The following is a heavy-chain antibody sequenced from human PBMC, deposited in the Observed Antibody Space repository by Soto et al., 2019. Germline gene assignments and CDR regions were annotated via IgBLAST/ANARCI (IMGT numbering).Heavy chain of an antibody. CDR2: ISAYNGNT. V-gene: IGHV1-18*01. Sequence: ASVKVSCKASGYTFTSYGISWVRQAPGQGLEWMGWISAYNGNTNYAQKLQGRVTMTTDTSTSTAYMELRSLRSDDTAVYYCARAERITMIVVVVDDAFDIWGQGTMVTVSS. CDR1: GYTFTSYG. CDR3: ARAERITMIVVVVDDAFDI. J-gene: IGHJ3*02. D-gene: IGHD3-22*01.